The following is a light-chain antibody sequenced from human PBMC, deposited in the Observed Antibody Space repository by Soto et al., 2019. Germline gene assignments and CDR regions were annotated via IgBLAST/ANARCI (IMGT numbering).Light chain of an antibody. Sequence: IVLTQAPGTLSLSPGDRATLSCRTSQTIGVNYLAWYQQRPGQAPRILISAASPRAKGISDRFSGSGCGTDFTLTISRLEPEDFAVYYCQQYGGSPPYTVGQGTKVEVK. J-gene: IGKJ2*01. V-gene: IGKV3-20*01. CDR3: QQYGGSPPYT. CDR1: QTIGVNY. CDR2: AAS.